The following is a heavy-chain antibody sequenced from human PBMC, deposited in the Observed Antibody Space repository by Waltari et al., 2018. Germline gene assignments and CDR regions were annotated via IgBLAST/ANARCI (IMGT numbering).Heavy chain of an antibody. J-gene: IGHJ6*02. CDR2: ISSSSSTI. CDR1: GFTFSSYS. Sequence: EVQLVESGGGLVQPGGSLRLSCAASGFTFSSYSMTWFRQAPGKGLEWVSYISSSSSTIYYADSVKGRFTISRDNAKNSLYLQMNSLRAEDTAVYYCARDQGDYSNSWSYGMDVWGQGTTVTVSS. CDR3: ARDQGDYSNSWSYGMDV. D-gene: IGHD4-4*01. V-gene: IGHV3-48*01.